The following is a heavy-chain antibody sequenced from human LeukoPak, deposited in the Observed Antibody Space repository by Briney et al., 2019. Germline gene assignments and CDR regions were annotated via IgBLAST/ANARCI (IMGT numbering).Heavy chain of an antibody. V-gene: IGHV3-30*02. D-gene: IGHD3-3*01. J-gene: IGHJ4*02. CDR2: IRFDGVNK. Sequence: GGSLRLSCAASGFTFSHHGMRWVRQAPGKGLQWLAFIRFDGVNKYYGASVKGRFIISKDNSRNTVYLQMNTLRLEDTAVYYCAKDRRTLEWLFGSLDSWGQGTLVTVSS. CDR1: GFTFSHHG. CDR3: AKDRRTLEWLFGSLDS.